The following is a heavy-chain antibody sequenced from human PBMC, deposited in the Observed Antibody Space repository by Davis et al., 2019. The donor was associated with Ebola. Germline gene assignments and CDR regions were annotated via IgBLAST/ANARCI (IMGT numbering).Heavy chain of an antibody. CDR2: ISAYNGNT. J-gene: IGHJ6*02. D-gene: IGHD4-17*01. CDR3: ARDRGPLGDYDYYYYGMDV. V-gene: IGHV1-18*01. CDR1: GYTFTSYG. Sequence: ASVKVSCKASGYTFTSYGISWVRQAPGQGLEWMGWISAYNGNTNYAQKLQGRVTMTTDTSTSTAYMELRSLRSDDTAVYYCARDRGPLGDYDYYYYGMDVWGQGTTVTVSS.